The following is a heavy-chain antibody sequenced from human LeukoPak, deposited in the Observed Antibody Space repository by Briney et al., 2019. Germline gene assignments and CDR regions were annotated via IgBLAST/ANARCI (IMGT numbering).Heavy chain of an antibody. CDR2: ISAYNGNT. D-gene: IGHD3-22*01. V-gene: IGHV1-18*01. CDR3: ARDVDYYDSSGHYDY. J-gene: IGHJ4*02. CDR1: GYTFTSYG. Sequence: ASVKVSCKASGYTFTSYGISWVRQAPGPGLEGMGWISAYNGNTNYAQKLQGRVTMTTDTSTSTAYMELRSLRSDDTAVYYCARDVDYYDSSGHYDYWGQGTLVTVSS.